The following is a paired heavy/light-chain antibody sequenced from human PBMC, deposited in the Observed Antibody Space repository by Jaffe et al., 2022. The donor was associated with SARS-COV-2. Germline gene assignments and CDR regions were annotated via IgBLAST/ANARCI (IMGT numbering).Light chain of an antibody. J-gene: IGKJ5*01. CDR2: KVS. CDR3: MQGSHWPIT. Sequence: DVVLTQSPLSLPVTLGQPASISCRSSQSLAYSDGNTYLNWFQQRPGHSPRRLIYKVSNRDSGVPDRFSGSGSATDFTLKISRVEAEDVGLYYCMQGSHWPITFGQGTRLEIK. CDR1: QSLAYSDGNTY. V-gene: IGKV2-30*01.
Heavy chain of an antibody. CDR2: ISHDGFNT. CDR3: ATCYGDKPDY. V-gene: IGHV3-30*03. CDR1: GFTFSSYD. Sequence: QVQLVESGGGVVQPGRSLRLSCAASGFTFSSYDMHWVRQAPGKGLEWVAVISHDGFNTNYADSVKGRFTISRDNSKSTLYLQVNSLRPEDTAVYFCATCYGDKPDYWGQGALVTVSS. D-gene: IGHD4-17*01. J-gene: IGHJ4*02.